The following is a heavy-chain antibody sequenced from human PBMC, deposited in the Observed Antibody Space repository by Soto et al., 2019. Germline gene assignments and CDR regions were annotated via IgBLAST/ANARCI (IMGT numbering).Heavy chain of an antibody. CDR2: ISAYNGNT. CDR3: ARVEEYSSSWYSRDWFDP. Sequence: QVQLVQSGAEVKKPGASVKVSCKASGYTFTSYGIIWVRQAPGQGLEWMGWISAYNGNTNYAQKLQGRVTMTTDTSTSTAYMELRSLRSDDTAVYYCARVEEYSSSWYSRDWFDPWGQGTLVTVSS. V-gene: IGHV1-18*01. J-gene: IGHJ5*02. CDR1: GYTFTSYG. D-gene: IGHD6-13*01.